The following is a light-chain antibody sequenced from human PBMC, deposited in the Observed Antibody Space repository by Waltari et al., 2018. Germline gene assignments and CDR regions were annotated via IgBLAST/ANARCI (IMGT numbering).Light chain of an antibody. Sequence: QTALTQPASVSGSPGQSITISCTGTSSDVGDFNYVSWYLQHPGKAPTLIIYDVRYRPSGVSNRFSGSKSVNTASLSRSGLQAEDEADYYCTSYTRGSTFFGGWTRLTVL. CDR3: TSYTRGSTF. CDR1: SSDVGDFNY. J-gene: IGLJ2*01. CDR2: DVR. V-gene: IGLV2-14*03.